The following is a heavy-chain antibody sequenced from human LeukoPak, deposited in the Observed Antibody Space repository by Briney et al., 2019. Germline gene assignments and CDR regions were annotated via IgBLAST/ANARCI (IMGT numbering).Heavy chain of an antibody. J-gene: IGHJ4*02. Sequence: PGGSLRLSCAASGFTFSSYEMNWVRQAPGKGLEWVSYISSSGSTIYYADSVKGRFTISRDNAKNSLYLQMNSLRAEDTAVYYCARYSGYDILTGYPSPGYFVYWGQGTLFTVSS. CDR2: ISSSGSTI. CDR3: ARYSGYDILTGYPSPGYFVY. D-gene: IGHD3-9*01. V-gene: IGHV3-48*03. CDR1: GFTFSSYE.